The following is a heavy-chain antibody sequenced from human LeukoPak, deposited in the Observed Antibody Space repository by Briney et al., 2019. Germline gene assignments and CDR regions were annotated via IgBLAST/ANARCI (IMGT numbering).Heavy chain of an antibody. J-gene: IGHJ4*02. V-gene: IGHV1-2*07. CDR1: GYTFTGYY. CDR3: VKGSRMGATFDD. CDR2: INPHSGAT. D-gene: IGHD1-26*01. Sequence: ASVKVSCKASGYTFTGYYMHWVRQAPGQGLEWMGDINPHSGATSYAHHFQDRVTMALDSSISVAYLEVRRLKVNDTAVYYCVKGSRMGATFDDWGQGSLVIVSS.